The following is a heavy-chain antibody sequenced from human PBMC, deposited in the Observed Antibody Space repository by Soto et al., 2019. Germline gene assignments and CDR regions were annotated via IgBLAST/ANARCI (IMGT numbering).Heavy chain of an antibody. J-gene: IGHJ5*02. V-gene: IGHV1-18*01. Sequence: ASVKVSCKASGYTFTSYGISWVRQAPGQGLEWMGWISAYNGNTNYAQKLQGRVTMTTDTSTSTAYMELRSLRSDDTAVYYCARHLYDYVWGSYRSRGYNWFDPWGQGTLVTVSS. CDR3: ARHLYDYVWGSYRSRGYNWFDP. D-gene: IGHD3-16*02. CDR1: GYTFTSYG. CDR2: ISAYNGNT.